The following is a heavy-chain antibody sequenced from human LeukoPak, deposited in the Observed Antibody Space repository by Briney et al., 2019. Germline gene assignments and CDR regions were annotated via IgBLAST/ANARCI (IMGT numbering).Heavy chain of an antibody. CDR3: VGDPDALDL. Sequence: GGSLRLSCVASGFTFSSYSMQWVRQAPGKGGEGVSYIRSTGSPIYYADSVKGRFTISRDNARNSLYLQMNSLRDEDTAVYYCVGDPDALDLWGQGTLVTVSS. J-gene: IGHJ5*02. V-gene: IGHV3-48*02. CDR1: GFTFSSYS. CDR2: IRSTGSPI.